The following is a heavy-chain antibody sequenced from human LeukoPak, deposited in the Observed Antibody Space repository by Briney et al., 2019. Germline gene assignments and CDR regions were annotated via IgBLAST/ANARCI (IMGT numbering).Heavy chain of an antibody. J-gene: IGHJ4*02. CDR2: TTNKANSYTT. V-gene: IGHV3-72*01. D-gene: IGHD4-17*01. CDR1: GFTFSDHY. CDR3: ARARTIWGDYEYYFDY. Sequence: PGGSLRLSCAASGFTFSDHYMDWVRQAPGKGLEWVGRTTNKANSYTTQYAASVKGRFTISRDDSKNSLYLQMNSLKTEDTAVYYCARARTIWGDYEYYFDYWGQGTLLTVSS.